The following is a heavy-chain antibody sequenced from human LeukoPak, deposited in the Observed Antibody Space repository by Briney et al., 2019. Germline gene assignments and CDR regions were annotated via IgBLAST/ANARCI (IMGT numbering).Heavy chain of an antibody. V-gene: IGHV4-39*01. J-gene: IGHJ5*02. CDR3: ARRVGGYFDWLLYPGDWFDP. D-gene: IGHD3-9*01. Sequence: SETLSLTCTVPGGSISSSSYYWGWIRQPPGKGLEWIGSIYYSGSTYYNPSLKSRVTISVDTSKNQFSLKLSSVTAADTAVYYCARRVGGYFDWLLYPGDWFDPWGQGTLVTVSS. CDR1: GGSISSSSYY. CDR2: IYYSGST.